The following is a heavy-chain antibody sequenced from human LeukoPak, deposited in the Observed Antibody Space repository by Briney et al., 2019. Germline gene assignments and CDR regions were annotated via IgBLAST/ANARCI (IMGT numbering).Heavy chain of an antibody. Sequence: PSETLSLTCTVSGGSISSGSYYWSWIRQPAGKGLEWIGRIYTSGSTNYNPSLKSRVTISVDTSKNQFSLKLSSVTAADTAVYYCANCLNYYYDSSGYHPLGYWGQGTLVTVSS. D-gene: IGHD3-22*01. CDR3: ANCLNYYYDSSGYHPLGY. CDR1: GGSISSGSYY. V-gene: IGHV4-61*02. CDR2: IYTSGST. J-gene: IGHJ4*02.